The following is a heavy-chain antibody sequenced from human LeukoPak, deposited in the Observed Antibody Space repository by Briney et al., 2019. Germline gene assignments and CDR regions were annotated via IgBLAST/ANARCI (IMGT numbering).Heavy chain of an antibody. CDR1: GFTFSSYS. CDR3: ARGGITTWLDP. J-gene: IGHJ5*02. D-gene: IGHD3-10*01. V-gene: IGHV3-23*01. Sequence: GGSLRLSCAASGFTFSSYSMSWVRQAPEKGPEWVSTVRSDGGDTKYADSVKGRFTISRDNSKNTLYLEMNSLRAEDTAVYYCARGGITTWLDPWGQGTLVTVSS. CDR2: VRSDGGDT.